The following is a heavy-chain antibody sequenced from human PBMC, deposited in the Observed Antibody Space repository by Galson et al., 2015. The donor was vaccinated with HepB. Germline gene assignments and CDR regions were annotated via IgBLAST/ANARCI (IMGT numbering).Heavy chain of an antibody. Sequence: SLRLSCAASGFTFSSYWMHWVHQAPGKGLEWVANIKQDGSEKYYVDSVKGRFTISRDNAKNSLYLQMNSLRAEDTAVYYCARNIAVAGTSAFDIWGQGTMVTVSS. J-gene: IGHJ3*02. D-gene: IGHD6-19*01. V-gene: IGHV3-7*03. CDR2: IKQDGSEK. CDR3: ARNIAVAGTSAFDI. CDR1: GFTFSSYW.